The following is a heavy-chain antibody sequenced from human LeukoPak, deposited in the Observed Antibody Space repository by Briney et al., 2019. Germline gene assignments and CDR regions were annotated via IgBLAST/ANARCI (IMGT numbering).Heavy chain of an antibody. CDR1: GFTFSSYA. D-gene: IGHD3-10*01. J-gene: IGHJ4*02. Sequence: GGSLRLSCAASGFTFSSYAMHWVRQAPGKGLEWVAVISYDGSNKYYADSVKGRFTISRDNSKNTLYLQMNSLRAEGTAVYYCARAAIITMVRGVRGWFDYWGQGTLVTVSS. V-gene: IGHV3-30*04. CDR2: ISYDGSNK. CDR3: ARAAIITMVRGVRGWFDY.